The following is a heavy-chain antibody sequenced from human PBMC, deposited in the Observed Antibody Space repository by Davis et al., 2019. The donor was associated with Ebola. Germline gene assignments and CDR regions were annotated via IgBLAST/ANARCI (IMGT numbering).Heavy chain of an antibody. J-gene: IGHJ5*02. V-gene: IGHV1-18*04. D-gene: IGHD3-10*01. CDR1: GYTFTSYY. CDR3: ARGVTMVRDLNWFDP. Sequence: ASVKVSCKASGYTFTSYYMHWVRQAPGQGLEWMGWISAYNGNTNYAQKLQGRATMTTDTSTSTAYMELRSLRSDDTAVYYCARGVTMVRDLNWFDPWGQGTLVTVSS. CDR2: ISAYNGNT.